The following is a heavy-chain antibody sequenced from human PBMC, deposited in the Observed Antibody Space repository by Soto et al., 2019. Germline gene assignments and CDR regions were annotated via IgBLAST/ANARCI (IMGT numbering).Heavy chain of an antibody. CDR1: GGTFSSYA. V-gene: IGHV1-69*13. D-gene: IGHD2-21*02. J-gene: IGHJ6*02. CDR2: IIPIFGTA. CDR3: ASCGGDCYSGFYYYGMDV. Sequence: ASVKVSCKASGGTFSSYAISWVRQAPGQGLEWMGGIIPIFGTANYAQKFQGRVTITADESTSTAYMELSSLRSEDTAVYYCASCGGDCYSGFYYYGMDVWGQGTTVTV.